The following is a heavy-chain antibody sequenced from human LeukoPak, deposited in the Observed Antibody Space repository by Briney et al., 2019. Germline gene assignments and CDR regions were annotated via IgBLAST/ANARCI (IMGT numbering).Heavy chain of an antibody. J-gene: IGHJ6*02. V-gene: IGHV3-53*01. Sequence: PGGSLRLSCTASGFTVSTNYMSWVRQAPGKGLEWVSVLYSSGSTYYAGSVKGRFTISRDNSKNTLYLQMNSLRAEGTAVYYCARGVAGDYYYYGMDVWGQGTTVTVSS. CDR1: GFTVSTNY. CDR3: ARGVAGDYYYYGMDV. CDR2: LYSSGST. D-gene: IGHD6-13*01.